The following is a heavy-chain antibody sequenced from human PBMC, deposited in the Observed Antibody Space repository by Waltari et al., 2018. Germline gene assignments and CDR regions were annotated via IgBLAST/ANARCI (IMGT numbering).Heavy chain of an antibody. CDR3: AGRGRQQWLAHDY. CDR1: GGTFSSYA. V-gene: IGHV1-69*12. CDR2: IIPIFGTA. Sequence: QVQLVQSGAEVKKPGSSVKASCKASGGTFSSYAISWVRQAPGQVLEWMGGIIPIFGTANYAQKFQGRVTITADESTSTAYMELSSLRSEDTAVYYCAGRGRQQWLAHDYWGQGTLVTVSS. J-gene: IGHJ4*02. D-gene: IGHD6-19*01.